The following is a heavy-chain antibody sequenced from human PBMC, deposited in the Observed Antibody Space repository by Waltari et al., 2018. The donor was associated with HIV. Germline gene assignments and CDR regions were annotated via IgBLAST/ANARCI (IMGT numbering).Heavy chain of an antibody. Sequence: EVQLVESGGGLVQPGGSLRLSCAASGFSFSSYSMNWVSQAPGKGLYWFSYISSGSSTIHYADSVKGRFTISRDNAKNSLFLQMNSLRDEDTAVYYCARNPLQITILVSLYYFDYWGQGTLVTVSS. CDR2: ISSGSSTI. D-gene: IGHD3-3*01. CDR3: ARNPLQITILVSLYYFDY. CDR1: GFSFSSYS. V-gene: IGHV3-48*02. J-gene: IGHJ4*02.